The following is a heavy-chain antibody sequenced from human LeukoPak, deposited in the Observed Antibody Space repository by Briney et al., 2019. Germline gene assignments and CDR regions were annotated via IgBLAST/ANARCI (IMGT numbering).Heavy chain of an antibody. V-gene: IGHV6-1*01. CDR1: GDSVSSNSAS. D-gene: IGHD1-26*01. CDR3: ARDPDSSYEWGPFDP. J-gene: IGHJ5*02. Sequence: SQTLSLTCAISGDSVSSNSASWNWIRQSPSRGLEWLGRTYYRSKWNTDYAVSVKGRITINPDTSKNQFSLYQNSVTPEDTAVYYCARDPDSSYEWGPFDPWGQGTLVTVSS. CDR2: TYYRSKWNT.